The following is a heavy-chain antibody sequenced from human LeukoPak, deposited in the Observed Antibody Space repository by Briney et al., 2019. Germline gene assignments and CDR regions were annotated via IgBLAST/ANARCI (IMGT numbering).Heavy chain of an antibody. CDR1: GGSISSSSYY. J-gene: IGHJ4*02. D-gene: IGHD3-3*01. V-gene: IGHV4-39*01. CDR3: ARHRITIFGVALTQIDY. Sequence: SETLSLTCTVSGGSISSSSYYWGWIRQPPGKGLEWIGSIYYSGSTYYNPSLKSRVTISIDTSKNQFSLKLSSVTAADTAVYYCARHRITIFGVALTQIDYWGQGTLVTVSS. CDR2: IYYSGST.